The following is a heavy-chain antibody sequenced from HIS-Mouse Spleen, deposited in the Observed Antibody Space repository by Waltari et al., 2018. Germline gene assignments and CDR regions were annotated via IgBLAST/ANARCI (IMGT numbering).Heavy chain of an antibody. CDR1: GGPLSSYY. Sequence: QVQLQESGPGLVKPSETLSLTCTVPGGPLSSYYVSCIRQPPVKGLEWIGYYSGSTNYNPSLKSRVTISVDTSKNQFSLKLSSVTAADTAVYYCARASRDLLLPRYFDLWGRGTLVTVSS. CDR3: ARASRDLLLPRYFDL. J-gene: IGHJ2*01. CDR2: YYSGST. V-gene: IGHV4-59*01.